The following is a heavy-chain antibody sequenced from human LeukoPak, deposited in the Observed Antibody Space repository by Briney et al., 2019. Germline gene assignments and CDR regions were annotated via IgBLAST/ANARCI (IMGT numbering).Heavy chain of an antibody. Sequence: PGGSLRLSCAASGFTVSSNYMSWVRQAPGKGLEWVSIIYGGGSTYYAESVNGRFTISRDNSKNTLYLQMNSLRAEDTAVYFCASSGNYYPYFDYWGQGTLVTVSS. CDR3: ASSGNYYPYFDY. V-gene: IGHV3-66*01. D-gene: IGHD1-26*01. J-gene: IGHJ4*02. CDR1: GFTVSSNY. CDR2: IYGGGST.